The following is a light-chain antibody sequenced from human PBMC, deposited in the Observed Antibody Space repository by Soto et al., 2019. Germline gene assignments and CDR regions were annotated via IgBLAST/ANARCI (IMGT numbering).Light chain of an antibody. CDR3: QQYDSSPWT. CDR2: GAS. CDR1: QSVSSSF. Sequence: ESVLTQSPGTLSLSPGERATLSCRASQSVSSSFLAWYQLKPGQAPRLLIYGASSRATGIPDRFSGSGSGTDFTLTISRLVPEDFAVYYCQQYDSSPWTFGQGTKVEIK. J-gene: IGKJ1*01. V-gene: IGKV3-20*01.